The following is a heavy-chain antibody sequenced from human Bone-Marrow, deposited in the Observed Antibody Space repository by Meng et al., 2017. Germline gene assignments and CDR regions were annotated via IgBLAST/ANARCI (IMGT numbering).Heavy chain of an antibody. CDR3: ARVASTTEIYYYYYYGMDV. D-gene: IGHD4-17*01. J-gene: IGHJ6*02. CDR2: INHSGST. Sequence: SETLSLTCAVYGGSFSGYYWSWIRQPPGKGLEWIGEINHSGSTNYNPSLKSRVTISVDTSKNQFSLKLSSVTAADTAVYYCARVASTTEIYYYYYYGMDVWGQGTTVTVSS. V-gene: IGHV4-34*01. CDR1: GGSFSGYY.